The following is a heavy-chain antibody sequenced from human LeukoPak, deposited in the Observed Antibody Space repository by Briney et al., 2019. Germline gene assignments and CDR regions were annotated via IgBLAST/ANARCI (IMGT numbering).Heavy chain of an antibody. CDR3: ARDLDYYDSSVGAFDI. V-gene: IGHV3-21*01. CDR2: FSSSGRYI. Sequence: GGSLRLSCAASGFTLSSYTMNWVRQAPGKGLEWVSSFSSSGRYIYYVDSVKGRFTISRDNAKNSLYLQMNSLRAEDTAVYYCARDLDYYDSSVGAFDIWGQGTMVTVSS. CDR1: GFTLSSYT. D-gene: IGHD3-22*01. J-gene: IGHJ3*02.